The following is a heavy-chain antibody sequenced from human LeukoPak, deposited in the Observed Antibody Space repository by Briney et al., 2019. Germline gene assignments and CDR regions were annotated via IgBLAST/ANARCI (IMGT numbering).Heavy chain of an antibody. Sequence: PSETLSLTCAVSGGSISNNNWWSWVRQPPGKGLEWIGEIYHSGSTNYNPSLKSRVTISVDKSKSQFSLNLSSVTAADTAVYYCARGNYYDSSGSMYYFDYWGQGTLVTVSS. D-gene: IGHD3-22*01. J-gene: IGHJ4*02. CDR1: GGSISNNNW. V-gene: IGHV4-4*02. CDR3: ARGNYYDSSGSMYYFDY. CDR2: IYHSGST.